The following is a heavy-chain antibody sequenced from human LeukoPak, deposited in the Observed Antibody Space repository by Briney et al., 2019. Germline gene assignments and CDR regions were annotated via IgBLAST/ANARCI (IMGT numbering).Heavy chain of an antibody. Sequence: SGGSLRLSCAASGFTFSSSAMSWVRPAPGKGLVWGSGLSGSGGSTYYPDSVKGRFTISTDNSKNTLYLQMNSLRAEDTAVYYCARWPAGDFDYWGQGTLVTVSS. CDR3: ARWPAGDFDY. CDR1: GFTFSSSA. D-gene: IGHD5-24*01. J-gene: IGHJ4*02. CDR2: LSGSGGST. V-gene: IGHV3-23*01.